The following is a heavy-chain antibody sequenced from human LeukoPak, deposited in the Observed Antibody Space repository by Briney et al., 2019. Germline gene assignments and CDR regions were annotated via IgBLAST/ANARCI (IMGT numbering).Heavy chain of an antibody. V-gene: IGHV1-8*01. CDR1: GYTFTSYD. CDR3: ARGSSWYSSYYYMDV. CDR2: MNPNSSNT. D-gene: IGHD6-13*01. J-gene: IGHJ6*03. Sequence: ASVKVSCKASGYTFTSYDINWVRQATGQGLEWMGWMNPNSSNTGYAQKFQGRVTMTRNTSISTAYMELSSLRSEDTDAYYCARGSSWYSSYYYMDVWGKGTTVTVAS.